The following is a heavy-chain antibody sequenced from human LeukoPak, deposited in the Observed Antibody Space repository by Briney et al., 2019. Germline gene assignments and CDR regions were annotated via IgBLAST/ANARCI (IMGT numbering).Heavy chain of an antibody. V-gene: IGHV7-4-1*02. CDR1: GYTFTSYA. D-gene: IGHD4-17*01. CDR2: INTNTGNP. CDR3: ARDNPPTVTTFHYSYGMDV. Sequence: ASVKVSCKASGYTFTSYAMNWVRQAPGQGLEWMGWINTNTGNPTYAQGFTGRFVFSLDTSVSTAYLQISSLKAEDTAVYYCARDNPPTVTTFHYSYGMDVWGQGTTVTVSS. J-gene: IGHJ6*02.